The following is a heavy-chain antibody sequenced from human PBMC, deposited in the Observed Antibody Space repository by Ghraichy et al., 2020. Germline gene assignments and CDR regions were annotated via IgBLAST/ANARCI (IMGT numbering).Heavy chain of an antibody. CDR2: IYYSGST. D-gene: IGHD5-12*01. Sequence: SETLSLTCTVSGGSISSSSYYWGWIRQPPGKGLEWIGSIYYSGSTYYNPSLKSRVTISVDTSKNQFSLKLSSVTAADTAVYYCASFLDGGYVLKDYWGQGTLVTVSS. CDR1: GGSISSSSYY. CDR3: ASFLDGGYVLKDY. V-gene: IGHV4-39*01. J-gene: IGHJ4*02.